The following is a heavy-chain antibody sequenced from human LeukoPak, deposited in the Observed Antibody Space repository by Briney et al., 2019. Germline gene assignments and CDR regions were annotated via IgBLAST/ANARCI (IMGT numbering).Heavy chain of an antibody. V-gene: IGHV3-30*02. CDR2: IRYDGSNK. CDR1: GFTFSSYG. Sequence: GGSLRLSCAASGFTFSSYGMHWVRQAPGKGLEWVAFIRYDGSNKYYADSVRGRFTISRDNSKNTLYLQINSLRAEDTAIYYCVREKSTGDYRTSDYWGQGTLVTVPS. D-gene: IGHD3-9*01. CDR3: VREKSTGDYRTSDY. J-gene: IGHJ4*02.